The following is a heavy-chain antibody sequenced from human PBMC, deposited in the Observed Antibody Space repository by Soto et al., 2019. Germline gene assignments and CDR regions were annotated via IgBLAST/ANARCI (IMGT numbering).Heavy chain of an antibody. CDR2: VSGSGDST. CDR3: AKGRASDCPGCTQDY. J-gene: IGHJ4*02. CDR1: AFTFSSYA. Sequence: GGSLRLSCAASAFTFSSYAMSWVRQAPGKGLEWASAVSGSGDSTYYADSVKGRFTISRDNSKNTLYLQMNSLRAEDTAVYYCAKGRASDCPGCTQDYWGQGTLVTVSS. D-gene: IGHD2-21*02. V-gene: IGHV3-23*01.